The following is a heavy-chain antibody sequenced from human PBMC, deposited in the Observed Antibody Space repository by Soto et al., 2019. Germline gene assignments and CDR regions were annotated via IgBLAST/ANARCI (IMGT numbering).Heavy chain of an antibody. CDR1: GFTFDDYA. Sequence: GGSLRLSCAASGFTFDDYAMHWVRQAPGKGLEWVSLISWDGGSTYYADSVKGRFTISRDNSKNSLYLQMNSLRAEDTALYYCAKSDSSGYYYYYYGMDVWGQGTTVTVSS. CDR2: ISWDGGST. D-gene: IGHD3-22*01. J-gene: IGHJ6*02. V-gene: IGHV3-43D*03. CDR3: AKSDSSGYYYYYYGMDV.